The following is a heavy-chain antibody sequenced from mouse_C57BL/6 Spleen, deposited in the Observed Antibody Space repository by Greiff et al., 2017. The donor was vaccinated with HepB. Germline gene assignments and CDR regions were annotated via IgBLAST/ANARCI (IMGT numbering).Heavy chain of an antibody. J-gene: IGHJ3*01. V-gene: IGHV5-4*01. CDR1: GFTFSSYA. CDR3: ARNYDYDEIGFAY. Sequence: EVQVVESGGGLVKPGGSLKLSCAASGFTFSSYAMSWVRQTPEKRLEWVATISDGGSYTYYPDNVKGRFTISRDNAKNNLYLQMSHLKSEDTAMYYCARNYDYDEIGFAYWGQGTLVTVSA. CDR2: ISDGGSYT. D-gene: IGHD2-4*01.